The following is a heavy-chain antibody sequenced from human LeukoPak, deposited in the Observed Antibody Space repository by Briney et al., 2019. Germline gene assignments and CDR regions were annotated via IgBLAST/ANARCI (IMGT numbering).Heavy chain of an antibody. CDR2: INHSGST. J-gene: IGHJ4*02. CDR1: GGSFSGYY. D-gene: IGHD7-27*01. CDR3: ARTGAFEADYFDY. V-gene: IGHV4-34*01. Sequence: SETLSLTCAVYGGSFSGYYWSWIRQPPGKGLEWIGEINHSGSTNYNPSLKSRVTISVDTSKNQFSLKLSSVTAADTAVYYCARTGAFEADYFDYWGQGTLVTVSS.